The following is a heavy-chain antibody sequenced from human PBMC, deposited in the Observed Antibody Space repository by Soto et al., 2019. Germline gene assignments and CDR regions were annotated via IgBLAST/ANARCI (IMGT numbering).Heavy chain of an antibody. CDR1: GGTFSSYA. D-gene: IGHD5-18*01. J-gene: IGHJ6*02. V-gene: IGHV1-69*13. CDR3: ARGYSYGWDYYYYGMDV. Sequence: SVKVSCKASGGTFSSYAISWVRQAPGQGLEWMGGIIPIFGTANYAQKFQGRVTITADESTSTAYMELSSLRSEDTAVYYCARGYSYGWDYYYYGMDVWGQGTTVTVSS. CDR2: IIPIFGTA.